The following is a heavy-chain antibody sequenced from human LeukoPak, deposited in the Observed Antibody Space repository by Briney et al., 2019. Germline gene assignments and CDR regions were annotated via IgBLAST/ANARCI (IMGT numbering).Heavy chain of an antibody. CDR1: GFTFSSYG. CDR3: AKPLHYYDSSGSPTYYFDY. CDR2: IRYDGSNK. V-gene: IGHV3-30*02. D-gene: IGHD3-22*01. Sequence: PGGSLRLSCAASGFTFSSYGVHWVRQAPGKGLEWVAFIRYDGSNKYYADSVKGRFTISRDNSKNTLYLQMNSLRAEDTAVYYCAKPLHYYDSSGSPTYYFDYWGQGTLVTVSS. J-gene: IGHJ4*02.